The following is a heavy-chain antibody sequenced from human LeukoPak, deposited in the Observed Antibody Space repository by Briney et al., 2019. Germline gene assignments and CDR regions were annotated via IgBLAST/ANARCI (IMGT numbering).Heavy chain of an antibody. J-gene: IGHJ5*02. D-gene: IGHD3-10*01. CDR3: ARHSGSGSLSRPFDP. Sequence: PSETLSLTCTVSGDSITTSYYWGWIRQPPGKGLEWIGVIYHTETTYYNPSLKSRVTISIDTSKNQFSLRLTSVTATDTAIYHCARHSGSGSLSRPFDPWGQGTLVTVSS. V-gene: IGHV4-39*01. CDR2: IYHTETT. CDR1: GDSITTSYY.